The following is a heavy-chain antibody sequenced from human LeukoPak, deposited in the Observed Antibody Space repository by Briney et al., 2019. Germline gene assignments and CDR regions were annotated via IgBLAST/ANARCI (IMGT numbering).Heavy chain of an antibody. D-gene: IGHD3-10*02. CDR2: INHSGST. Sequence: PSETLSLTCAVYGGSFSGYYWSWIRQPPGKGLEWIGEINHSGSTNYNPSLKSRVTISVDTSKNQFSLKLSSVTAADTAVYYCARRAILLRSFQHWGQGTLVTVSS. V-gene: IGHV4-34*01. CDR1: GGSFSGYY. CDR3: ARRAILLRSFQH. J-gene: IGHJ1*01.